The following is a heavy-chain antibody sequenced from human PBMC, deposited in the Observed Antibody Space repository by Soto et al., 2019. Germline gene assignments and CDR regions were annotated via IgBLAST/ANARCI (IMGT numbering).Heavy chain of an antibody. Sequence: SVKVSCKASGGTFSSYAISWVRQAPGQGLEWMGGIIPSFGTANYAQKFQGRVTITADECTSTAYMRRSSLRSEDTAVYYCAQIVLGVNGMDVWGQGTTVTVSS. D-gene: IGHD3-22*01. J-gene: IGHJ6*02. CDR1: GGTFSSYA. V-gene: IGHV1-69*13. CDR2: IIPSFGTA. CDR3: AQIVLGVNGMDV.